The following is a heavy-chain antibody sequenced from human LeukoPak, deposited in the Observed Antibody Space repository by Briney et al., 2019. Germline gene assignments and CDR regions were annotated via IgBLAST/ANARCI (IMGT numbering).Heavy chain of an antibody. CDR3: AKSGVGGLRGGYFDY. CDR1: GFTFSSYG. Sequence: PGGSLRLSCAASGFTFSSYGMHWVRQAPGKGLEWVAFIRYDGSNKYYADSVKGQFTISRDNSKNTLYLQMNSLRAEDTAVYYCAKSGVGGLRGGYFDYWGQGTLVTVSS. V-gene: IGHV3-30*02. CDR2: IRYDGSNK. J-gene: IGHJ4*02. D-gene: IGHD4-17*01.